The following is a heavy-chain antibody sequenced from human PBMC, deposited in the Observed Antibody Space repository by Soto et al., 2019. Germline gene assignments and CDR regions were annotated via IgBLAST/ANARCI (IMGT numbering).Heavy chain of an antibody. Sequence: QVQLVQSGAEVKKPGASVKISCKASGYTFTSYYMHWVRQAPGQGLEWMGRITPSSGSTNYAQKLQGRVAMTRDTSTSTVYMELNSLRSEDTAVYYCARPPYPGCINAVCYPLDYWGQGTLVTVSS. V-gene: IGHV1-46*01. J-gene: IGHJ4*02. CDR1: GYTFTSYY. D-gene: IGHD2-8*01. CDR2: ITPSSGST. CDR3: ARPPYPGCINAVCYPLDY.